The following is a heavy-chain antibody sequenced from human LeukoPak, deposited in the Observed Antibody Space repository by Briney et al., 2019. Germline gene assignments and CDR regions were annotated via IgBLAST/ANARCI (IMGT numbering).Heavy chain of an antibody. J-gene: IGHJ4*02. CDR2: ISGSGGST. CDR1: GFTFSSYA. V-gene: IGHV3-23*01. CDR3: AKDIDSSPIYYFDY. D-gene: IGHD6-19*01. Sequence: PGGSLRLSCAASGFTFSSYAMSWVRQAPGKGLEWASAISGSGGSTYYADSVKGRFTISRDNSKNTLYLQMNSPRAEDTAVYYCAKDIDSSPIYYFDYWGQGTLVTVSS.